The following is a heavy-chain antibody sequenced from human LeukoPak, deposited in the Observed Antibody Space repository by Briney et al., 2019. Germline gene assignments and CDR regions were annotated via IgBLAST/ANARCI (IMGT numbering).Heavy chain of an antibody. CDR1: GGTFSSYA. D-gene: IGHD6-13*01. V-gene: IGHV1-69*01. CDR3: ARSRGHIAAAGTWFDY. CDR2: IIPIFGTA. Sequence: SVKVSCKASGGTFSSYAISWVRQAPGQGLEWMGGIIPIFGTANYAQKFQGRVTITADESTSTAYMELSSLRSEDTAVYYCARSRGHIAAAGTWFDYWGQGTLVTVSS. J-gene: IGHJ4*02.